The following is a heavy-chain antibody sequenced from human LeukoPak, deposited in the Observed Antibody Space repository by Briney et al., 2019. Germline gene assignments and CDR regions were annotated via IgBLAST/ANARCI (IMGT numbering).Heavy chain of an antibody. CDR3: ARDTNYVGALDY. D-gene: IGHD1-26*01. CDR1: GFTFSSYG. V-gene: IGHV3-33*01. J-gene: IGHJ4*02. CDR2: IWYDGSNK. Sequence: GRSLRLSCAASGFTFSSYGMHWVRQAPGKGLEWVAVIWYDGSNKYYADSVKGRFTISRDNSKNTLYLQMSSLRAEDTAVYYCARDTNYVGALDYWGQGTLVTVSS.